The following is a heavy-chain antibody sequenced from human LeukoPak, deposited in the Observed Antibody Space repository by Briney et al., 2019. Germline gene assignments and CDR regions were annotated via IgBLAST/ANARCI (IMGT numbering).Heavy chain of an antibody. D-gene: IGHD2-15*01. CDR3: ARGRSGGSWDY. J-gene: IGHJ4*02. CDR1: GGSISSPSYY. V-gene: IGHV4-61*01. Sequence: PSETLSLTCAVSGGSISSPSYYWSWIRQPPGKGLEWIGYIYYSGSTNYNPSLKSRVTISVNTSKNQFSLKLSSVTAADTAVYYCARGRSGGSWDYWGQGTLVTVSS. CDR2: IYYSGST.